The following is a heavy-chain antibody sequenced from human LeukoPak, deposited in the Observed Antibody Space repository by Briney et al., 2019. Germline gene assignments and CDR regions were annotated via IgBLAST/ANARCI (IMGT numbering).Heavy chain of an antibody. D-gene: IGHD2-15*01. J-gene: IGHJ4*02. CDR3: ARSDVVAATPMGY. Sequence: PSETLSLTCTVSGGSISSYYWSWIRQPPGKGLEWIGYIYYSGSTNYNPSLKSRVTISVDTSKNQFSLKLSSVTAADTAVYYCARSDVVAATPMGYWSQGTLVTVSS. CDR2: IYYSGST. V-gene: IGHV4-59*01. CDR1: GGSISSYY.